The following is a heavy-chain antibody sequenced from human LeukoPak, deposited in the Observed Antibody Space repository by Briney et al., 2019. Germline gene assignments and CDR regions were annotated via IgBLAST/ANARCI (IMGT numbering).Heavy chain of an antibody. Sequence: GASVKVSCTVSGGTFSNYPISWGRQAPGQGLEWMGGIIAIFGSANYAQKFQGRVTITADESTSTAYMELRSLRSVDTAIYYCARSFCSGGSCQSGPYYYYHMDVWGEGTTVIVSS. CDR2: IIAIFGSA. D-gene: IGHD2-15*01. J-gene: IGHJ6*03. CDR1: GGTFSNYP. CDR3: ARSFCSGGSCQSGPYYYYHMDV. V-gene: IGHV1-69*13.